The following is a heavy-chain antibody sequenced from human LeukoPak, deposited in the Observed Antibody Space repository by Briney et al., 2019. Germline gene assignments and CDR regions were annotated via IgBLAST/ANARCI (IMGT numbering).Heavy chain of an antibody. Sequence: GGSLRLSCATSGFNFDRYTIHWVRQAPGKGLEWVSAISGSGGNTYYADSVKGRFTISRDNSKNTLYLQMKSLRAEDTAVYYCAKDLSPAAAWGQGTLVTVSS. CDR2: ISGSGGNT. CDR3: AKDLSPAAA. J-gene: IGHJ5*02. CDR1: GFNFDRYT. D-gene: IGHD6-25*01. V-gene: IGHV3-23*01.